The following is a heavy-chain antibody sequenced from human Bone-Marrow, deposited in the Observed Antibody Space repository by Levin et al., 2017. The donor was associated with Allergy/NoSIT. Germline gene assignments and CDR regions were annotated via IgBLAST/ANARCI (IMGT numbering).Heavy chain of an antibody. J-gene: IGHJ5*02. Sequence: SETLSLICTVSGGSISGYWWSWIRKPPGKALEWIGYIDDSGRTKYNPSLNSRVTISFDTSKNQFSLRLTSVTAADTAVYYCARDAEGSGRYLRFDPWGQGTLVTVSS. CDR2: IDDSGRT. V-gene: IGHV4-59*01. CDR1: GGSISGYW. CDR3: ARDAEGSGRYLRFDP. D-gene: IGHD3-10*01.